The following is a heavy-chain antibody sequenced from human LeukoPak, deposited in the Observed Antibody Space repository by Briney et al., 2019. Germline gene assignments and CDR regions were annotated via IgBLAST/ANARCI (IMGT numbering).Heavy chain of an antibody. V-gene: IGHV3-23*01. D-gene: IGHD1-7*01. J-gene: IGHJ4*02. CDR1: GFTFSDYA. CDR2: FSTSDST. CDR3: VKHKAGTNSAFDY. Sequence: PGGSLRLSCAASGFTFSDYAMSWVRQAPGKGLEWVSTFSTSDSTYYADYVKGRFTISRDNSKNTLYLQMNSMRAEDTALYYCVKHKAGTNSAFDYWGQGTLVTVSS.